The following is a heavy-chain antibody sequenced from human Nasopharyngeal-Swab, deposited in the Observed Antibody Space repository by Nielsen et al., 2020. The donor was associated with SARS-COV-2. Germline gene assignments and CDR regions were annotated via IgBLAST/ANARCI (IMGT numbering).Heavy chain of an antibody. V-gene: IGHV3-64D*06. CDR3: VKDHTEYSYGYFDS. CDR2: ISSSGDST. Sequence: WIRQPPGKGLEYVSDISSSGDSTNYADSVKGRFTISRGNSQDTLYLQMSSLTAEDTAMYYCVKDHTEYSYGYFDSWGQGTLVTVSS. D-gene: IGHD5-18*01. J-gene: IGHJ4*02.